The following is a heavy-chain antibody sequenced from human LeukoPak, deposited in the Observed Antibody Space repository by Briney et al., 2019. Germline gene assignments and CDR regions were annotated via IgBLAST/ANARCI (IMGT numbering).Heavy chain of an antibody. CDR3: ARLSLGQDQWVAQAPNTFDI. V-gene: IGHV4-59*11. J-gene: IGHJ3*02. CDR1: GGSIVKRY. D-gene: IGHD6-19*01. CDR2: VYSSGST. Sequence: PSETLSLTCTVSGGSIVKRYWSWIRQPPTKGLEWIGYVYSSGSTTYNPSLESRLTISIDTSKNQFSLTLSSVTTADTAVYFCARLSLGQDQWVAQAPNTFDIWGQGTMVAVSS.